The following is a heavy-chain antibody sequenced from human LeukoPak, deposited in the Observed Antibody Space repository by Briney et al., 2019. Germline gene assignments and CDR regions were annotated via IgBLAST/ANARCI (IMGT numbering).Heavy chain of an antibody. CDR2: ISYDGSNK. CDR3: AKEYKHTMVRGVDYFDY. D-gene: IGHD3-10*01. J-gene: IGHJ4*02. CDR1: GFTFSSYG. Sequence: PGRSLRLSCAASGFTFSSYGMHWVRQAPGKGLEWVAVISYDGSNKYYADSVKGRFTISRDNSKNTLYLQMNSLRAEDTAVYYCAKEYKHTMVRGVDYFDYWGQGTLVTVSP. V-gene: IGHV3-30*18.